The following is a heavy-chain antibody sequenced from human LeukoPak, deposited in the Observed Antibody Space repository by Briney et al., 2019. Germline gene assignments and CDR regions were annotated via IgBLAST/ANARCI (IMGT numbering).Heavy chain of an antibody. CDR2: IIPILGIT. CDR3: ARASRTGDQPFDY. V-gene: IGHV1-69*04. J-gene: IGHJ4*02. CDR1: GGTFSSFA. Sequence: GASVKVSCKASGGTFSSFAISWVRQAPGQGLEWMGRIIPILGITNYAQKFQDRVTITADKYTSTVYMEVSSLGSEDTAVYYCARASRTGDQPFDYWGQGTLVTVSS. D-gene: IGHD7-27*01.